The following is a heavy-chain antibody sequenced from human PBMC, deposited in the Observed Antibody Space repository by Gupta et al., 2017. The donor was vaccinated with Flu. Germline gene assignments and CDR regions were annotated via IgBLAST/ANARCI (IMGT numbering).Heavy chain of an antibody. Sequence: SWIRQPPGKGLEWIGYIYYSGATNYNPSLKNRLTISIDTSKSQFSLKLTSVTAADTAVYYCAGGGNYGLFDYWGQGAQVTVSS. CDR3: AGGGNYGLFDY. D-gene: IGHD4-17*01. CDR2: IYYSGAT. J-gene: IGHJ4*02. V-gene: IGHV4-59*01.